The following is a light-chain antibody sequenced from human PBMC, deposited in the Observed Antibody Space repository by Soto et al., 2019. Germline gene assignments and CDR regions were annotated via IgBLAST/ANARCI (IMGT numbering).Light chain of an antibody. Sequence: DIVLTQSPGTLSLSPGERATLSCRASQSVSNNYLGWYQQKPGQAPRLLIYGASSRATGITDRFSGSGSGTDFTLTINSLEPEDFAVYYCHQYGSSPWAFGQGTKVEIK. CDR2: GAS. V-gene: IGKV3-20*01. CDR1: QSVSNNY. CDR3: HQYGSSPWA. J-gene: IGKJ1*01.